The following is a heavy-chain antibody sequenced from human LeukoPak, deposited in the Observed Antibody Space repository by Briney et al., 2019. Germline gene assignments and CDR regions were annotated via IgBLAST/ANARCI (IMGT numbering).Heavy chain of an antibody. V-gene: IGHV3-30-3*01. D-gene: IGHD6-13*01. CDR2: ISYDGSNK. CDR3: ASGLGLGAAGTFVYYYYGMDV. CDR1: GFTFSSYA. Sequence: GGSLRLSCAASGFTFSSYAMHWVRQAPGKGLEWVAVISYDGSNKYYADSVKGRFTISRDNAKNSLYLQMNSLRAEDTAVYYCASGLGLGAAGTFVYYYYGMDVWGQGTTVTVSS. J-gene: IGHJ6*02.